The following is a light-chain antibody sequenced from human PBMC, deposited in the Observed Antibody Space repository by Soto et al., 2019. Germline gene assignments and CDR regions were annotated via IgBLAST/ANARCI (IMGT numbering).Light chain of an antibody. CDR3: QQYNSSSWP. Sequence: DIQRNQAPSTLSASVGDRVTITCRASQSISSWLAWYQQKPGKAPKLLIYKASSLESGVPSRFSGSGSGTEFTRTISSLHSYYFSVYHCQQYNSSSWPFGQGSKGAI. CDR1: QSISSW. J-gene: IGKJ1*01. CDR2: KAS. V-gene: IGKV1-5*03.